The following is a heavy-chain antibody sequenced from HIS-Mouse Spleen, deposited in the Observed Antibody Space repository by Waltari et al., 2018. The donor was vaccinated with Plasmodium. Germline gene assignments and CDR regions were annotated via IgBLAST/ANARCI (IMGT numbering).Heavy chain of an antibody. CDR2: IKQDGSEK. CDR1: GFLFSSYW. D-gene: IGHD6-13*01. CDR3: ASSWYWYFDL. V-gene: IGHV3-7*01. Sequence: EVLFVESGVGLVHSGVSLRLSCAAYGFLFSSYWMSWVRQAPGKGLEWVANIKQDGSEKYYVDSVKGRFTISRDNAKNSLYLQMNSLRAEDTAVYYCASSWYWYFDLWGRGTLVTVSS. J-gene: IGHJ2*01.